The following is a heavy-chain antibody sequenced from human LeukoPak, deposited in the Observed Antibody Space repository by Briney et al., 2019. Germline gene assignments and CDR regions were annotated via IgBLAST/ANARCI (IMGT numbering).Heavy chain of an antibody. CDR2: IIPIFGTA. J-gene: IGHJ5*02. CDR3: ARDQVGARWFDP. V-gene: IGHV1-69*13. CDR1: GYTFTSYY. Sequence: SVKVSCKASGYTFTSYYMHWVRQAPGQGLEWMGGIIPIFGTANYAQKFQGRVTITADESTSTAYMELSSLRSEDTAVYYCARDQVGARWFDPWGQGTLVTVSS. D-gene: IGHD1-26*01.